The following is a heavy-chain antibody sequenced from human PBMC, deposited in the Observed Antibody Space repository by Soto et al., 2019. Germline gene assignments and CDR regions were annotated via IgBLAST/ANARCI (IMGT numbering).Heavy chain of an antibody. CDR2: IYSGGST. J-gene: IGHJ3*02. CDR3: ATSHIVVVPAAHDAFDI. D-gene: IGHD2-2*01. CDR1: GFTVRSNY. Sequence: GGSLRLSCAASGFTVRSNYMSWVRQAPGKGLEWVSVIYSGGSTYYADSVKGRFTISRDNSKNTLYLQRNSLRAEDTPVYYCATSHIVVVPAAHDAFDIWGQGTMVTVSS. V-gene: IGHV3-53*01.